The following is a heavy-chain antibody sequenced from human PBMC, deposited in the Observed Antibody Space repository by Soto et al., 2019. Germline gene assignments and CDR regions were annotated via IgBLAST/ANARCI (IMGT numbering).Heavy chain of an antibody. D-gene: IGHD3-9*01. V-gene: IGHV4-39*01. CDR3: GRLEGLATISYYFDY. CDR1: GGSISSRSHY. CDR2: SFYRGST. Sequence: PSETLSLTCTVSGGSISSRSHYWGWIRQSPGKHLEWIGSSFYRGSTHYNPSLKTRVTISVDTSKNQVSLKLYSVTAADTAVYYCGRLEGLATISYYFDYWGQGALVTVSS. J-gene: IGHJ4*02.